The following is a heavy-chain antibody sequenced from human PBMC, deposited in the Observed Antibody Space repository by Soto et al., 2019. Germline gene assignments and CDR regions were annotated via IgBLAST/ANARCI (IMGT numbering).Heavy chain of an antibody. CDR1: GYTFTSYH. Sequence: ASVKVSCKASGYTFTSYHIHWVRQAPGQGLEWMGVINPNTGSTTYAQRFQGRLTMTRDTSTTTVYVDLSSLSFEDTAVYHCARAQAWGIHDYWGQGTLVTVSS. J-gene: IGHJ4*02. D-gene: IGHD7-27*01. V-gene: IGHV1-46*03. CDR3: ARAQAWGIHDY. CDR2: INPNTGST.